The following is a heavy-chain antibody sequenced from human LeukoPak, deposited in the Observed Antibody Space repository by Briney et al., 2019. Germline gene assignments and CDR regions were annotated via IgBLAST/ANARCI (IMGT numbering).Heavy chain of an antibody. Sequence: GGSLRLSCAASGFTFSSYWMSWVRQAPGKGLEWVANIKQDGSEKYYVDSVKGRFTISRDNAKNSLYLQMNSLRAEDTAVYYCARTRSSGWTYYFDYWGQGTLVTVSS. CDR2: IKQDGSEK. CDR1: GFTFSSYW. V-gene: IGHV3-7*01. CDR3: ARTRSSGWTYYFDY. J-gene: IGHJ4*02. D-gene: IGHD6-19*01.